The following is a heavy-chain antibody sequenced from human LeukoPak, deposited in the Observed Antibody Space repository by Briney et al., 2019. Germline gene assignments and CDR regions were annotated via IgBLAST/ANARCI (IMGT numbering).Heavy chain of an antibody. D-gene: IGHD4-11*01. V-gene: IGHV3-64*04. CDR2: LSSNVIGT. CDR3: ARDTTVTDYYYYGMDV. CDR1: GFTFSNYA. Sequence: GGSLTLSCSASGFTFSNYAMHWVRQAPGKGLEYVSGLSSNVIGTHYADSVKGRFTISRDNSKNTLHLQMNSLRAEDTAVYYCARDTTVTDYYYYGMDVWGQGTTVTVSS. J-gene: IGHJ6*02.